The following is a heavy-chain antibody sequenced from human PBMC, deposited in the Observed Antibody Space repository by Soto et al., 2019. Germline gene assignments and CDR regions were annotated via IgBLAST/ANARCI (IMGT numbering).Heavy chain of an antibody. J-gene: IGHJ4*02. D-gene: IGHD2-15*01. Sequence: QVQVVQSAAEVKKPGSSVKVSGKASGGTFSSYAVNWVRQAPGQGLEWMGVIMPVFATTHYAQNSHGRVSITVDEYTGTAYLEVSSLSSAASASYSWAISGLRSCSGAPCYPYFDYCGQGALVT. CDR3: AISGLRSCSGAPCYPYFDY. V-gene: IGHV1-69*01. CDR1: GGTFSSYA. CDR2: IMPVFATT.